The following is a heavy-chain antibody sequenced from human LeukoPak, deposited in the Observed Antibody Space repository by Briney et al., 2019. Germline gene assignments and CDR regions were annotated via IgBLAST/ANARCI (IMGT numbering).Heavy chain of an antibody. Sequence: GASVQVSCQASGYTFTRYYMHWVGQAPGHGLEWMGWINPNSGGTNDAQNFQGRVTMTRDTSINTAYMELSRLRSDDTAVYYCARLRYGSGSYYNGQPTLSFDYWGQGTLVTVSS. CDR1: GYTFTRYY. J-gene: IGHJ4*02. D-gene: IGHD3-10*01. CDR3: ARLRYGSGSYYNGQPTLSFDY. V-gene: IGHV1-2*02. CDR2: INPNSGGT.